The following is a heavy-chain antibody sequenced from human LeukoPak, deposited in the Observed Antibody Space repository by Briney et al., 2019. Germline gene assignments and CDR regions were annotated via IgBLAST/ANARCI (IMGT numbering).Heavy chain of an antibody. Sequence: PGGSLRLSCAASGFTFSSYAMSWVRQAPGKGLEWVSAISGSGGSTYYADSVKGRFTISRDNAKNSLYLQMNSLRAEDTAVYYCARDEGFGVVVYYYYGMDVWGQGTTVTVSS. CDR3: ARDEGFGVVVYYYYGMDV. V-gene: IGHV3-23*01. CDR2: ISGSGGST. J-gene: IGHJ6*02. D-gene: IGHD3-3*01. CDR1: GFTFSSYA.